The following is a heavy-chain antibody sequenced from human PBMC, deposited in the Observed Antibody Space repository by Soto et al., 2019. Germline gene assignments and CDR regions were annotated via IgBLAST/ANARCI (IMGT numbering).Heavy chain of an antibody. D-gene: IGHD3-22*01. CDR2: IWYDGSNK. Sequence: GGSLRLSCAASGFTFSSYGMHWVHQAPGKGLEWVAVIWYDGSNKYYADSVKGRFTISRDNSKNTLYLQMNSLRAEDTAVYYCARDRFRDYYDSSGYYYGYYGMDVWGRGTTVTVSS. CDR1: GFTFSSYG. CDR3: ARDRFRDYYDSSGYYYGYYGMDV. V-gene: IGHV3-33*01. J-gene: IGHJ6*02.